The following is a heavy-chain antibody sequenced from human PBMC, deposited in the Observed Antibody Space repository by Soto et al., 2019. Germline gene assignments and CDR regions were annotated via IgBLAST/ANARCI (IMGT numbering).Heavy chain of an antibody. J-gene: IGHJ3*01. CDR1: GGPFGSSA. D-gene: IGHD3-16*01. V-gene: IGHV1-69*01. Sequence: QVQLVQSGADVKKPGSSVKVSCKTSGGPFGSSAISWVRQAPAQGLEWMGEIIPVFDKANYAKNFQGRLTITADEPTGTVFMQLSSLRSEDTAVYFCARLRRDGGDAFDLWGLGTFVTVSS. CDR3: ARLRRDGGDAFDL. CDR2: IIPVFDKA.